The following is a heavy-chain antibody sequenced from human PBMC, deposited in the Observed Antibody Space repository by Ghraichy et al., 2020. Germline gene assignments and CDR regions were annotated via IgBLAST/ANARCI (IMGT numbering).Heavy chain of an antibody. CDR3: AGDAPVGSGFYYFNY. CDR1: GFTFSTNS. J-gene: IGHJ4*02. V-gene: IGHV3-53*01. Sequence: GGSLRLSCAASGFTFSTNSMSWVRQAPGKGLEWVSVIYSAGYAYYADSVKGRFTISRDNSKNTLYLHMNSLRAEDTAVYYCAGDAPVGSGFYYFNYWGQGTVVTVCS. D-gene: IGHD6-19*01. CDR2: IYSAGYA.